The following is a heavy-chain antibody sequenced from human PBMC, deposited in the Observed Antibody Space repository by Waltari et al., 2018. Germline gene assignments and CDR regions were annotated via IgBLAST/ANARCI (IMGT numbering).Heavy chain of an antibody. CDR2: INHSGST. CDR1: GGSFSGYS. D-gene: IGHD3-10*01. Sequence: QVQLQQWGAGLLKPSATLSLTCAVYGGSFSGYSWSWIRPPPGKGLEWIGEINHSGSTNYNPSLKSRVTISVDTSKNQFSLKLSSVTAADTAVYYCARGGAALRRGAYYYMDVWGKGTTVTISS. CDR3: ARGGAALRRGAYYYMDV. V-gene: IGHV4-34*01. J-gene: IGHJ6*03.